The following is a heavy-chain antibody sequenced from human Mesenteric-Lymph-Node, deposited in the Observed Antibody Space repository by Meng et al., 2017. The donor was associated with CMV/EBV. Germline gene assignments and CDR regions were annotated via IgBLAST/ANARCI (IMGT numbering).Heavy chain of an antibody. Sequence: GGSLRLSCAVSGFTFRNYAMSWVRQAPGKGLEWVSTISGSGSKTYYADSVKGRSTISRDNSKNTLYFQMTFLRDEDTALYYCVKGHDYSDYHIGGMHVWGQGTTVTVSS. CDR1: GFTFRNYA. D-gene: IGHD4-11*01. CDR3: VKGHDYSDYHIGGMHV. J-gene: IGHJ6*02. CDR2: ISGSGSKT. V-gene: IGHV3-23*01.